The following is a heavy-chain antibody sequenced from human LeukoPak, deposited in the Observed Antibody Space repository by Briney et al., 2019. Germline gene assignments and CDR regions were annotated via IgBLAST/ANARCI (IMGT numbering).Heavy chain of an antibody. J-gene: IGHJ4*02. Sequence: SETLSLTCTVSGGPISNYYWSWIRQPPGKGLEWIGYIYYSGRTNYHPSLKSRVTISLDTSKNQFSLKLSSVTAADTAVYYCARLRGGYSYDYSGPTLDYWGQGTLVTVSS. CDR1: GGPISNYY. CDR2: IYYSGRT. V-gene: IGHV4-59*08. D-gene: IGHD5-18*01. CDR3: ARLRGGYSYDYSGPTLDY.